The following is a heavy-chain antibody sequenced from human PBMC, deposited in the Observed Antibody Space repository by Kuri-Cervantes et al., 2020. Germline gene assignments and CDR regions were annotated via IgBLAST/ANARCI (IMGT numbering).Heavy chain of an antibody. J-gene: IGHJ2*01. D-gene: IGHD1-26*01. V-gene: IGHV4-4*07. Sequence: SETLSLTCTVSGGSISSYYRSWIRQPAGKGLEWIGRIYTSGSTNYNPSLKSRVTMSVDTSKNQFSLRLSSVTAADTAVYYCARAALVGATWLYFDLWGRGTLVTVSS. CDR1: GGSISSYY. CDR2: IYTSGST. CDR3: ARAALVGATWLYFDL.